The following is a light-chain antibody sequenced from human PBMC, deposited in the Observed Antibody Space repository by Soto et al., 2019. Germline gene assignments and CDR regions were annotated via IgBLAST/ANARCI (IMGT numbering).Light chain of an antibody. Sequence: DIQMTQSASSLSASLGDRVTITCRASQSISSYLNWYQQKPGKAPNLLVYDASSLESGVPSRFSGSGYGTEFTLTISSLKPDDFATYYCQQYKTYWTFGQGTKVDIK. V-gene: IGKV1-5*01. J-gene: IGKJ1*01. CDR3: QQYKTYWT. CDR1: QSISSY. CDR2: DAS.